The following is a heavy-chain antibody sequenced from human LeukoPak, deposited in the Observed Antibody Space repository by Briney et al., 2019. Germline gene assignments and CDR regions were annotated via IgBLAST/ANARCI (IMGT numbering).Heavy chain of an antibody. V-gene: IGHV1-2*06. CDR2: INFNSGGT. CDR1: GGTFSSYA. D-gene: IGHD5-18*01. CDR3: ARLRRDTSDAFDM. J-gene: IGHJ3*02. Sequence: EASVKVSCKASGGTFSSYAISWVRQAPGQGLEWMGRINFNSGGTNYAQKFQGRVTMTRDTSISTAYMELSRLRSDDTAVYYCARLRRDTSDAFDMWGQGTMVTVSS.